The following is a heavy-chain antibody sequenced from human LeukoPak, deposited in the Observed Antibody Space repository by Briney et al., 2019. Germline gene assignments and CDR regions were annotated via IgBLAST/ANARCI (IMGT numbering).Heavy chain of an antibody. J-gene: IGHJ4*02. Sequence: SETLSLTCTVSGASISRGDYYWRSVRQPRGEGREWLGYIYYSGSTYYNPSIKSLVTTSVDTSKNQFSLKLNSVTAADTAVYYSARLQGGRSGYYPFKQWGQGTLVTVSS. CDR2: IYYSGST. V-gene: IGHV4-30-4*01. CDR3: ARLQGGRSGYYPFKQ. D-gene: IGHD3-22*01. CDR1: GASISRGDYY.